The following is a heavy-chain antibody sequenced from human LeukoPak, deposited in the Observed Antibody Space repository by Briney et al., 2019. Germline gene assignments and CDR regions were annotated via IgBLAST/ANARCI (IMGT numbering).Heavy chain of an antibody. D-gene: IGHD3-10*01. V-gene: IGHV4-59*08. J-gene: IGHJ3*02. CDR1: GGSISSYY. CDR2: IYYSGST. CDR3: ARLGITMVRGVILPDAFDI. Sequence: PSETLSLTCTVSGGSISSYYWSWIRQPPGKGLEWIGYIYYSGSTNYNPSLKSRVTISVDTSKNQFSLKLSSVTAADTAVYYCARLGITMVRGVILPDAFDIWGQGTMVTVSS.